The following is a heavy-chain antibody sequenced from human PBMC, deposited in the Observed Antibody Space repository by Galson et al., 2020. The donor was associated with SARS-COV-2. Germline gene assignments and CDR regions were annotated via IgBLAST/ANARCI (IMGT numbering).Heavy chain of an antibody. CDR3: ARAPDYYYYYMDV. J-gene: IGHJ6*03. CDR1: GFTFSAYY. Sequence: GSLSLSCAASGFTFSAYYMSWMRQATGKGLEWVSYIRSSCSTIYYADSVKGRFTISRDNAKNSLYLQMNSLRAKDTAVYYCARAPDYYYYYMDVWGKGTTVTISS. CDR2: IRSSCSTI. V-gene: IGHV3-11*04.